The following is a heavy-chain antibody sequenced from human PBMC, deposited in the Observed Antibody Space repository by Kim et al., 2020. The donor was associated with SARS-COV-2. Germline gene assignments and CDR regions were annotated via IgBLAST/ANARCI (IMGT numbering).Heavy chain of an antibody. J-gene: IGHJ4*02. CDR1: GYTFTIYS. Sequence: ASVKVSCKSSGYTFTIYSMNWVRQAPGQGLEWMGWINTNTGNPTYAQGFTGRFVFSLDTSVTTAYLQINSLKAEDSAVYYCARVGGPLWYPVEYWGQGTLVTVSS. CDR3: ARVGGPLWYPVEY. V-gene: IGHV7-4-1*02. CDR2: INTNTGNP. D-gene: IGHD6-13*01.